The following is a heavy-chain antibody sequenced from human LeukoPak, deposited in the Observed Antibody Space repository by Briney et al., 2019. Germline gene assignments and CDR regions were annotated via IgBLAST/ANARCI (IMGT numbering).Heavy chain of an antibody. D-gene: IGHD2-8*01. Sequence: SVKVSCKASGGTFNSYAISWVRQAPGQGLEWMGGIIPIFGTTNYARKFRGRVTMTRDMSTSTVYMELSSLRSEDTAVYYCARLLYRRELDYWGQGTLVTVSS. CDR3: ARLLYRRELDY. V-gene: IGHV1-69*05. CDR2: IIPIFGTT. J-gene: IGHJ4*02. CDR1: GGTFNSYA.